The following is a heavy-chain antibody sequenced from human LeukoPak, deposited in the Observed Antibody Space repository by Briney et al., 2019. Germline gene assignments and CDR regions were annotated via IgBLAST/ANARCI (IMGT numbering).Heavy chain of an antibody. CDR3: ARSRLWSPRDAFDI. J-gene: IGHJ3*02. CDR2: INPNSGGT. CDR1: GYTFTGYY. V-gene: IGHV1-2*02. Sequence: GASVKVSCKASGYTFTGYYMHWVRQAPGQGLEWMGWINPNSGGTNYAQKFQGRVTMTRDMSTSTVYMELSSLRSEDTAVYYCARSRLWSPRDAFDIWAQGTMVTVSS. D-gene: IGHD3-16*01.